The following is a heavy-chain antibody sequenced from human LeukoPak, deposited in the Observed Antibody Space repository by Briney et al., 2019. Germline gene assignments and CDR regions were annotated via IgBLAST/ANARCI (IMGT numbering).Heavy chain of an antibody. Sequence: GGSLRLSCAASGFTFSSYSMNWARQAPGKGLEWVSSISSSSSYIYYADSVKGRFTISRDNAKNSLYLQMNSLRAEDTAVYYCARGSAAGTFDYWGQGTLVTVSS. CDR1: GFTFSSYS. V-gene: IGHV3-21*01. CDR2: ISSSSSYI. CDR3: ARGSAAGTFDY. D-gene: IGHD6-13*01. J-gene: IGHJ4*02.